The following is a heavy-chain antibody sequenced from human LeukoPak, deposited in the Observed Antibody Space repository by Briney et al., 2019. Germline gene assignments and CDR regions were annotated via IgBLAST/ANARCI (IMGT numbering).Heavy chain of an antibody. D-gene: IGHD5-18*01. V-gene: IGHV3-21*01. CDR1: GFTFSSYR. J-gene: IGHJ4*02. Sequence: GGSLRLSCAASGFTFSSYRMMWVRQAPGKGREWVSSISSSSSYIYYADSVKGRFTISRDNAKNSLYLQMNSLRAEDTAVYYCARELYSPEGDYWGQGTLVTVSS. CDR3: ARELYSPEGDY. CDR2: ISSSSSYI.